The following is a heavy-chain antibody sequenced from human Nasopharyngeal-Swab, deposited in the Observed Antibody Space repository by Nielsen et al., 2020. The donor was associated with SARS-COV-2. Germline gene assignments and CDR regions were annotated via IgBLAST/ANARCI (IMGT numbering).Heavy chain of an antibody. J-gene: IGHJ4*02. CDR2: IKQDGSEK. CDR3: ARVMRSSWTFDH. D-gene: IGHD6-19*01. Sequence: WIRQPPGKGLEWVANIKQDGSEKYYVDSVKGRFTISRDNAKNSLYLQMNSLRAEDTAVYYCARVMRSSWTFDHWGQGTLVTVSS. V-gene: IGHV3-7*01.